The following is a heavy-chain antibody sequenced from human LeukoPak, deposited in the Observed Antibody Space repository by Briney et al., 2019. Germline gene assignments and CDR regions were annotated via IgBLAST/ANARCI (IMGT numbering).Heavy chain of an antibody. CDR3: ARYCSGGSSYSTRRAFDY. CDR1: GYTLTGYY. Sequence: SVKVSRKASGYTLTGYYMHGLRQAPAQEVAGMGWINPNSGGTNYAQKFQGRVTMTRDTSISTAYMELSRLRSDDTAVYYCARYCSGGSSYSTRRAFDYWGQGTLVTVSS. J-gene: IGHJ4*02. D-gene: IGHD2-15*01. V-gene: IGHV1-2*02. CDR2: INPNSGGT.